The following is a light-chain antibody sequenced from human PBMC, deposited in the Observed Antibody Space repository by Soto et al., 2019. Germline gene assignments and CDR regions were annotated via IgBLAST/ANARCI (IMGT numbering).Light chain of an antibody. CDR2: EVT. V-gene: IGLV2-8*01. Sequence: QSALTQPPSASGSPGQSVAISCTGTNSDVGGYNFVSWYQQHPGKAPKLMIYEVTKRPSGVPDRFSGSKSGNTASLTVSGLQAEDEADYYCCSYAGNNIYVFGTGTKLTVL. CDR3: CSYAGNNIYV. CDR1: NSDVGGYNF. J-gene: IGLJ1*01.